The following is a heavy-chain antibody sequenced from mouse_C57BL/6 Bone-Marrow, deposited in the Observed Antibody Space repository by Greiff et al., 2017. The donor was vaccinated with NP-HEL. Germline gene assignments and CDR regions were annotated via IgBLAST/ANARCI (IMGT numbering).Heavy chain of an antibody. D-gene: IGHD1-1*01. CDR3: TRWGDYDAWFAY. CDR2: ISSGGDYI. V-gene: IGHV5-9-1*02. CDR1: GFTFSSYA. Sequence: EVQRVESGEGLVKPGGSLKLSCAASGFTFSSYAMSWVRQTPEQRLEWVAYISSGGDYIYYADTVKGRFTISRDKARNTLYLQMSRLKSEDTAMYYCTRWGDYDAWFAYWGQGTLVTVSA. J-gene: IGHJ3*01.